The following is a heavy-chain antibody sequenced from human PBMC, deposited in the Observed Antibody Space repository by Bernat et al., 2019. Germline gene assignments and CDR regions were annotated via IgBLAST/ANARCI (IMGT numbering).Heavy chain of an antibody. CDR3: VRDGAALYYSHGMDV. CDR1: GFTFSDYS. Sequence: VQLVESGGGVVQPGRSLRLSCVASGFTFSDYSLHWVRQAPGKGLEGVAVVSYDGRNKYSADSLQARFIISRDDSENTLYLQMDSLKSEDTAVYYCVRDGAALYYSHGMDVWGRGTTVTVSS. CDR2: VSYDGRNK. J-gene: IGHJ6*02. V-gene: IGHV3-30*04. D-gene: IGHD6-25*01.